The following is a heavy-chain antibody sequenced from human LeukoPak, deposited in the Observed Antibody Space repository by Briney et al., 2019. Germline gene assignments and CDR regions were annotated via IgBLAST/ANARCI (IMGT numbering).Heavy chain of an antibody. D-gene: IGHD2-2*01. CDR2: ISGSGDST. CDR3: AKGSTSTSCNDRWFDP. CDR1: GFTFSTYA. V-gene: IGHV3-23*01. J-gene: IGHJ5*02. Sequence: GGSLRLSCAASGFTFSTYAMSWVRQAPGKGLEWVSAISGSGDSTYYADSVKGRFTISRDNSKNTLYLQMNSLRAEDTAVYYCAKGSTSTSCNDRWFDPWGQGTLVTVSS.